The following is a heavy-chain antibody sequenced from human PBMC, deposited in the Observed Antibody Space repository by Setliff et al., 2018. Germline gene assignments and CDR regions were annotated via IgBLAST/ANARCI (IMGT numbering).Heavy chain of an antibody. CDR2: ISYEGIDK. J-gene: IGHJ4*01. CDR3: AKEIQPRRGPVYDSSGLAFDY. CDR1: GFTFSSYA. Sequence: GGSLRLSCAASGFTFSSYALHWVRQAPGKGLEWVTLISYEGIDKYYADSVKGRFTVSRDDSKNTVSLQMSSLRAEDTAVYYCAKEIQPRRGPVYDSSGLAFDYWGQGTLVTVSS. D-gene: IGHD3-22*01. V-gene: IGHV3-30*04.